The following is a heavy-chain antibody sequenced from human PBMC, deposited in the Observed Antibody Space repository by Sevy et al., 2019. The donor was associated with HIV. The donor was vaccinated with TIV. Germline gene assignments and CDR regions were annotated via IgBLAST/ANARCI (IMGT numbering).Heavy chain of an antibody. V-gene: IGHV3-11*01. CDR1: GFTFSDYY. CDR3: ARDYDSFPGYYGMDV. J-gene: IGHJ6*02. Sequence: GGSLRLSCAASGFTFSDYYMSWIRQAPGKGLEWVSYISSSGSTIYYADSVKGRFTISRDNAKNSLYLQMNSLGAEDTAVYYCARDYDSFPGYYGMDVWGQGTTVTVSS. CDR2: ISSSGSTI. D-gene: IGHD3-22*01.